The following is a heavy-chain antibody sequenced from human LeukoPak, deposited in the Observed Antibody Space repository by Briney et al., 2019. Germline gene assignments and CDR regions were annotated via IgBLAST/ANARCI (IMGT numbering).Heavy chain of an antibody. D-gene: IGHD3-10*01. V-gene: IGHV3-30*03. CDR2: ISYDGSNK. CDR1: GFTFSSYG. J-gene: IGHJ2*01. Sequence: GGSLRLSCAASGFTFSSYGMHWVRQAPGKWLEWVAVISYDGSNKYYADSVKGRFTISRDNSKNTLYLQMNNLRAEDTAVYYCARDNFRGVIKYFDLWGRGTLVTVSS. CDR3: ARDNFRGVIKYFDL.